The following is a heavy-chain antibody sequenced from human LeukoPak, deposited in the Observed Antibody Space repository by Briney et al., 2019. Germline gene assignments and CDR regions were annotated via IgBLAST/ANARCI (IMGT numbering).Heavy chain of an antibody. D-gene: IGHD2-2*01. CDR3: ARDQTACSSTSCYRYYYMDV. Sequence: ASVKVSCKASGYTFTGYYMHWVRQAPGQGLEWMGWINPNSGGTNYAQKFQGRVTMTRDTSISTAYMELSRLRSDDTAAYYCARDQTACSSTSCYRYYYMDVWGKGTTVTVSS. V-gene: IGHV1-2*02. CDR2: INPNSGGT. CDR1: GYTFTGYY. J-gene: IGHJ6*03.